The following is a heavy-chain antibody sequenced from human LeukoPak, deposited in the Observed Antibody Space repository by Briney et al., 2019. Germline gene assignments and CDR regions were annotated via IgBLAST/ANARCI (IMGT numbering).Heavy chain of an antibody. Sequence: GGSLRLSCAGAGFSFSSYGMHWVRQAPGKGLEWVAVISYDGGTKFYADSVKGRFTISRDNSKNTLYLQMDSLRAKDTAVYYCAKVFTPNSWPKYYFDYWGQGTLVTVSS. CDR3: AKVFTPNSWPKYYFDY. J-gene: IGHJ4*02. V-gene: IGHV3-30*18. D-gene: IGHD6-13*01. CDR1: GFSFSSYG. CDR2: ISYDGGTK.